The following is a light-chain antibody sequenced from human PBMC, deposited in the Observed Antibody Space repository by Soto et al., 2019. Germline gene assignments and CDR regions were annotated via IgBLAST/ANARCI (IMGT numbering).Light chain of an antibody. Sequence: EIVLTQSPGTLSVSPGERATLSCRASQSVGSTFLAWYQQKPGQAPRLLIYGVSKRATGIPDRFSGSGSGTDFILDIRRLEPEDCAGYFLGQFVSAPPRTFGQGTRVEIK. CDR1: QSVGSTF. V-gene: IGKV3-20*01. CDR2: GVS. J-gene: IGKJ1*01. CDR3: GQFVSAPPRT.